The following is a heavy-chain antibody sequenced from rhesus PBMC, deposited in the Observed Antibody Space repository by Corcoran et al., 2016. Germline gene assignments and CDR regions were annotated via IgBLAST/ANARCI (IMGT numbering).Heavy chain of an antibody. CDR3: ATYGSSYYYFDY. D-gene: IGHD4-29*01. J-gene: IGHJ4*01. CDR2: IRNKSNNYET. V-gene: IGHV3-118*01. Sequence: EVQLAESGGGLVQPGGSLRLSCAASGFTFSSSAMHWVRQAPGKGLEWVGLIRNKSNNYETGYAESVEGRFTISRDDSKNTAYLQMNRLKTEDTAVYYCATYGSSYYYFDYWGQGVLVTVSS. CDR1: GFTFSSSA.